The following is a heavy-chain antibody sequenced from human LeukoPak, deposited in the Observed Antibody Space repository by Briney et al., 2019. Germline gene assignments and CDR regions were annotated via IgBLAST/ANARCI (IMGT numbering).Heavy chain of an antibody. D-gene: IGHD1-14*01. CDR3: ARGHTYRPPIDY. Sequence: GGSLRLSCAASGFTFSSYAMSWVRQAPGKGLEWVSAFSGSGGNTYYADSVKGRLIISRDNSKNTLYLQMNSLRAEDTAVYYCARGHTYRPPIDYWGQGTLVTVSS. CDR1: GFTFSSYA. V-gene: IGHV3-23*01. CDR2: FSGSGGNT. J-gene: IGHJ4*02.